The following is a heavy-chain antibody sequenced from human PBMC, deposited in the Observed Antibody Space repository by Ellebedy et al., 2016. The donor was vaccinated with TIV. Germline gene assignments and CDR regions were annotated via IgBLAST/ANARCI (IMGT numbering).Heavy chain of an antibody. CDR2: ISSSSSYI. CDR3: ARGGDSGYDSDY. V-gene: IGHV3-21*01. Sequence: PGGSLRLSCAASGFTFSSYSMNWVRQAPGKGLEWVSSISSSSSYIYYADSVKGRFTISRDNAKNSRYLQMNSLRAEDTAVYYCARGGDSGYDSDYWGQGTLVTVSS. CDR1: GFTFSSYS. J-gene: IGHJ4*02. D-gene: IGHD5-12*01.